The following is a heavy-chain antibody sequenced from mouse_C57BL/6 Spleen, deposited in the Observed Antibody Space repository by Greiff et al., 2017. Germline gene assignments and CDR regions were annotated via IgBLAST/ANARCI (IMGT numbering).Heavy chain of an antibody. D-gene: IGHD2-3*01. V-gene: IGHV3-5*01. CDR3: ARDTIYDGYRYAMDY. CDR2: IYYSGTI. J-gene: IGHJ4*01. Sequence: EVKLMESGPGLVKPSQTVFLTCTVTGISITTGNYRWSWIRQFPGNKLEWIGYIYYSGTITYNPSLTSRTTITRDTPKNQFFLEMNSLTAEDTATYYCARDTIYDGYRYAMDYWGQGTSVTVSS. CDR1: GISITTGNYR.